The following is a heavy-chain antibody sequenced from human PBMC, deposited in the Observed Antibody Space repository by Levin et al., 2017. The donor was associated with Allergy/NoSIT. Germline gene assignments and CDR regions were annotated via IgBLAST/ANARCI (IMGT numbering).Heavy chain of an antibody. D-gene: IGHD2-2*01. CDR1: GGTFSSYA. CDR3: ARAKAAQVPAASLYYYYYMDV. Sequence: GASVKVSCKASGGTFSSYAISWVRQAPGQGLEWMGGIIPIFGTANYAQKFQGRVTITADESTSTAYMELSSLRSEDTAVYYCARAKAAQVPAASLYYYYYMDVWGKGTTVTVSS. CDR2: IIPIFGTA. V-gene: IGHV1-69*13. J-gene: IGHJ6*03.